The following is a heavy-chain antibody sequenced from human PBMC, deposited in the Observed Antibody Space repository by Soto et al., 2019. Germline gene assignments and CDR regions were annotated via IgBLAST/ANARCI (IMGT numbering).Heavy chain of an antibody. Sequence: QLQLQESGPGLVKPSQTLSLTCSVSGASINSGGNYYWSWVRQRPGKGLEWIGYIYYSGTTYYNPSLMSRVSISVDSSQIQFSLTLTSVTAADTAVYYCARVSGDYVPWFDHWGQGTLVTVSS. V-gene: IGHV4-30-4*01. CDR1: GASINSGGNYY. J-gene: IGHJ5*02. CDR2: IYYSGTT. D-gene: IGHD4-17*01. CDR3: ARVSGDYVPWFDH.